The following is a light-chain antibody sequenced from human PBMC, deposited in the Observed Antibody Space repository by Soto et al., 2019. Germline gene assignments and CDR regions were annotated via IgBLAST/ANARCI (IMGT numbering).Light chain of an antibody. CDR2: DNN. Sequence: QSVLTQPPSVSAAPGQKVTISCSGSSSNIGNNYVSWYQQLPGTAPKLLIYDNNKRPSVIPDRFSGSKPGTSASLGITGLQTGDEADYYCETWESSLSAVVFGGGTKVTVL. V-gene: IGLV1-51*01. J-gene: IGLJ3*02. CDR3: ETWESSLSAVV. CDR1: SSNIGNNY.